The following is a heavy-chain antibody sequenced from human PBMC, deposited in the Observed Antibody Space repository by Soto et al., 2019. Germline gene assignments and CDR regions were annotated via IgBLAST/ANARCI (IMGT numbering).Heavy chain of an antibody. CDR3: ARMATFGSLNWFDP. J-gene: IGHJ5*02. D-gene: IGHD3-16*01. V-gene: IGHV1-8*01. CDR1: GYSFTNND. CDR2: MNPGSGDT. Sequence: ASVKVSCKASGYSFTNNDVSWVRQATGQGLEWMGWMNPGSGDTGYAQKFQGRVAMTRDISIATAYMELSSLRSDDTAIYYCARMATFGSLNWFDPWGQGTLVTVSS.